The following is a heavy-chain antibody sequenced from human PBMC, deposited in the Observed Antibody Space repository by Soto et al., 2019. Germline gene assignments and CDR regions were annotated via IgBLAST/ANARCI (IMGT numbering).Heavy chain of an antibody. J-gene: IGHJ6*02. CDR1: GFTFSSYG. CDR3: ALLVVPAATAYYYYGMDV. CDR2: ISYDGSNK. Sequence: PGGSLRLSCAASGFTFSSYGMHWVRQAPGKGLEWVAVISYDGSNKYYADSVKGQLTIYRDNSKNTLYLKMNSLRAEDTAVYYCALLVVPAATAYYYYGMDVWGQGT. V-gene: IGHV3-30*03. D-gene: IGHD2-2*01.